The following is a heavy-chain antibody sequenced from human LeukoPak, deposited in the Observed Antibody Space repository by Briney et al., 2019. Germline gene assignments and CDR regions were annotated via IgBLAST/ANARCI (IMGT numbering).Heavy chain of an antibody. J-gene: IGHJ4*02. V-gene: IGHV1-8*01. CDR3: ARVAGNCGGDCYRLVY. Sequence: ASVKVSCKASGYTYTTYDINWVRQATGQGLEWMAWMNPNSGNTGYAQKFQGRVTMTRNTSISTAYMELSSLRSEDTAVYYCARVAGNCGGDCYRLVYWGQGTLVTVSS. CDR1: GYTYTTYD. CDR2: MNPNSGNT. D-gene: IGHD2-21*01.